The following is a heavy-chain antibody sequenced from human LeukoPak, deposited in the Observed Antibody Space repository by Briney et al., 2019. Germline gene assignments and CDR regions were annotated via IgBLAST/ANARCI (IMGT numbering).Heavy chain of an antibody. Sequence: GASVKVSCKASGYTFTSYGISWVRQAPGQGLEWMGWISAYNGNTNYAQKLQGRVTMTTDISTSTAYMELRSLRSDDTAVYYCARDRTARGDIVVVPAAIPYFDYWGQGTLVTVSS. CDR2: ISAYNGNT. CDR1: GYTFTSYG. D-gene: IGHD2-2*01. J-gene: IGHJ4*02. CDR3: ARDRTARGDIVVVPAAIPYFDY. V-gene: IGHV1-18*01.